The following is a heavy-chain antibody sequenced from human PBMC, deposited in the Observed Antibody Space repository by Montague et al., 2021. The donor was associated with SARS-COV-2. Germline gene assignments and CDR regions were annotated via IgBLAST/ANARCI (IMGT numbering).Heavy chain of an antibody. D-gene: IGHD4-23*01. J-gene: IGHJ3*02. CDR1: GGSISSGGYY. V-gene: IGHV4-31*03. Sequence: TLSLTYTVSGGSISSGGYYWSWIRQHPGKGLEWIGYIYYSGSTYYNPSLKSRVTISVDTSRNQFSLKLSSVTAADTAVYYCARWGLYGGNPGDGAFDIWGQGTMVTVSS. CDR2: IYYSGST. CDR3: ARWGLYGGNPGDGAFDI.